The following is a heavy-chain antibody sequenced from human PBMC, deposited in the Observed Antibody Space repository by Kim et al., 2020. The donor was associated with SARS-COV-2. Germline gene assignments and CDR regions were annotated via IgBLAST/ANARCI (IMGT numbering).Heavy chain of an antibody. D-gene: IGHD3-16*01. J-gene: IGHJ5*02. CDR2: INHSGST. CDR3: ARTDYVWGSYTVDP. CDR1: GGSFSGYY. Sequence: SETLSLTCAVYGGSFSGYYWSWIRQPPGKGLEWIGEINHSGSTNYNPSLKSRVTISVDTSKNQFSLKLSSVTAADTAVYYCARTDYVWGSYTVDPWGQGTLVTVSS. V-gene: IGHV4-34*01.